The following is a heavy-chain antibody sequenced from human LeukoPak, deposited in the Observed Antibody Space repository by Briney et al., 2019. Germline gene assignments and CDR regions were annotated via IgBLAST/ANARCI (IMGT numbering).Heavy chain of an antibody. CDR1: GGSISSSSYC. D-gene: IGHD3-16*01. Sequence: SETLSLTCTVSGGSISSSSYCWAWIRQPPGKGLEWIGSIYYSGSTYYNPSLKSRVTISVDTSKNQFSLKLSSVTAADTAVYYCARDLAGGGYVWGQGTLVTVSS. V-gene: IGHV4-39*07. CDR3: ARDLAGGGYV. J-gene: IGHJ4*02. CDR2: IYYSGST.